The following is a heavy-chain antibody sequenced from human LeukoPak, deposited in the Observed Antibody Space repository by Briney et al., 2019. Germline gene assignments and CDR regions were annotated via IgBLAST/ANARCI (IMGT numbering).Heavy chain of an antibody. CDR3: ARADDYVWGSYRYPIAPFDY. V-gene: IGHV5-51*01. CDR2: IYPGDSDT. Sequence: GESLKISCKGSGYSFTSYWIGWVRQMPGKGLEWMGIIYPGDSDTSYSPSFQGQVTISADKSISTAYLQWSSLKASDTAMYYCARADDYVWGSYRYPIAPFDYWGQGTLVTVSS. D-gene: IGHD3-16*02. J-gene: IGHJ4*02. CDR1: GYSFTSYW.